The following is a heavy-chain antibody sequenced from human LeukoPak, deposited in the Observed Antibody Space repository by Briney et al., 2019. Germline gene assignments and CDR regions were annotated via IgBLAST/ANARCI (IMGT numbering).Heavy chain of an antibody. CDR3: VRDLGTLERMIFSDY. J-gene: IGHJ4*02. V-gene: IGHV1-18*01. CDR1: GYTFTSFG. D-gene: IGHD1-1*01. CDR2: VSAYNGNI. Sequence: ASVNVSCKASGYTFTSFGVSWVRQAPGQGLEWMGWVSAYNGNIQYAQKLQGRVTMTTDISTSTAYMDLRSLRSDDTAAYYCVRDLGTLERMIFSDYWGQGTLVTVSS.